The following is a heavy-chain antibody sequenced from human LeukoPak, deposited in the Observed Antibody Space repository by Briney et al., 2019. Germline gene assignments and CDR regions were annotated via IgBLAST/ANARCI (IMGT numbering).Heavy chain of an antibody. CDR2: INHSGST. CDR1: GGSFSGYY. V-gene: IGHV4-34*01. D-gene: IGHD5-12*01. Sequence: SETLSLTCAVYGGSFSGYYWSWIRQPPGKGLEWIGEINHSGSTNYNPSLKSRVTISVDTSKNQFSLKLSSVTAADTAVYYCALNSGYDFDYWGQGTLVTVSS. J-gene: IGHJ4*02. CDR3: ALNSGYDFDY.